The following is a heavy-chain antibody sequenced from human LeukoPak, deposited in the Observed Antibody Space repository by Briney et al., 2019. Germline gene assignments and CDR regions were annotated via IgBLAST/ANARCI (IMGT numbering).Heavy chain of an antibody. V-gene: IGHV3-53*05. CDR1: GFTVSSNY. D-gene: IGHD6-13*01. J-gene: IGHJ4*02. CDR3: AYSSSSGEFDY. Sequence: PGGSLRLSCAASGFTVSSNYMSWVRQAPGKGLEWVSVIYSGGSTYYADSVKGRFTISRDNSKNTLYLQMNSLRAEDTAVYYCAYSSSSGEFDYWGQGTLVTVSS. CDR2: IYSGGST.